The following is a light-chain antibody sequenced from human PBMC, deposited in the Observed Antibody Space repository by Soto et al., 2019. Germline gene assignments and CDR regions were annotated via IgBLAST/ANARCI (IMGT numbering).Light chain of an antibody. CDR1: QSVSSSY. CDR2: DGS. V-gene: IGKV3-20*01. Sequence: EIVVTQSPGALSLSPGERATLSCRASQSVSSSYSAWYQQKPGQAPRLLIYDGSTRATGIPDRFSGSGFGTDFNLTISRLAPEYSAVYFCQQYGPSYTFGQGTKLEIK. CDR3: QQYGPSYT. J-gene: IGKJ2*01.